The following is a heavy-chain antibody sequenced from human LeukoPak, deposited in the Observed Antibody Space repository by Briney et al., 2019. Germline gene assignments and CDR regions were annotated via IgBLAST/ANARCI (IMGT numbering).Heavy chain of an antibody. CDR2: IRYDGSNK. Sequence: GGSLRLSCAASGFTFSSYGMHWVRQAPGKGLEWVAFIRYDGSNKYYADSVKGRFTISRDNSKNTLYLQMNSLRAEDSAVYYCAKDGPPDILTGSVYYYMDVWGKGTTVTVSS. D-gene: IGHD3-9*01. V-gene: IGHV3-30*02. J-gene: IGHJ6*03. CDR3: AKDGPPDILTGSVYYYMDV. CDR1: GFTFSSYG.